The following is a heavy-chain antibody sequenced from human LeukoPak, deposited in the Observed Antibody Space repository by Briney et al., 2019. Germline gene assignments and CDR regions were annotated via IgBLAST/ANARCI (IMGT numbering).Heavy chain of an antibody. CDR3: ARDQGWVGVSVSLDL. CDR2: MFIRGGA. V-gene: IGHV4-4*07. Sequence: NPSETLSLTCTVSGGSISSHYWNWIRQPAGKGLEWIGRMFIRGGANYSPSLKSRVSMSLDKSRSQFSLNLSSVTAADTAVYYCARDQGWVGVSVSLDLWGPGTLVTVSS. D-gene: IGHD3-3*01. J-gene: IGHJ5*02. CDR1: GGSISSHY.